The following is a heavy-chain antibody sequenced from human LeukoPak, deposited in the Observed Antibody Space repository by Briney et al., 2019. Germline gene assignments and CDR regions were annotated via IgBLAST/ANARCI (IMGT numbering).Heavy chain of an antibody. CDR1: GESFSGYS. V-gene: IGHV4-34*01. CDR3: ARHGWHAWYFDL. D-gene: IGHD6-19*01. CDR2: INQRGNT. J-gene: IGHJ2*01. Sequence: PSETLSLTCVVYGESFSGYSWSWLRQPPGKGLEWIGEINQRGNTNYNPSLKSRVTISIDTSKNQFSLKLSSVTAADTAVYYCARHGWHAWYFDLWGRGTLVTVSS.